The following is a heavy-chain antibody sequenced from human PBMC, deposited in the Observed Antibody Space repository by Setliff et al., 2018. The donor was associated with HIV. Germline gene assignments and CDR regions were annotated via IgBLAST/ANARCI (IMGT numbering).Heavy chain of an antibody. CDR2: IIPIFGTA. CDR3: ARGDYGDYRVPYFFDY. J-gene: IGHJ4*02. Sequence: GASVKVSCKASGGTFSSYAISWVRQAPGQGLEWMGGIIPIFGTANYAQKFQGRVTITADESTSTAYMELSSLRSEDTAVYYCARGDYGDYRVPYFFDYWGQGTLVTVSS. V-gene: IGHV1-69*13. CDR1: GGTFSSYA. D-gene: IGHD4-17*01.